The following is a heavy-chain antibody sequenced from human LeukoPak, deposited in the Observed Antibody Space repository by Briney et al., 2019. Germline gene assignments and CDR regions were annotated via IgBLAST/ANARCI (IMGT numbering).Heavy chain of an antibody. D-gene: IGHD1-1*01. CDR3: ARSPPGRTNWNYYDY. CDR1: GFTFSDYA. Sequence: GGSLRLSCAASGFTFSDYAMHWVRQAPGKGLEFVSVIGTIGVYTYYANSVKGRFTISRDNSKSTVSLQMGSLRDEDMAVYYCARSPPGRTNWNYYDYWGRGTLVTVSS. J-gene: IGHJ4*02. CDR2: IGTIGVYT. V-gene: IGHV3-64*01.